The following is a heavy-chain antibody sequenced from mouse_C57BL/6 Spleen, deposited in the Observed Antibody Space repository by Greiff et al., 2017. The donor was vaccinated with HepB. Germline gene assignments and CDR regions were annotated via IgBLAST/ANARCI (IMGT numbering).Heavy chain of an antibody. Sequence: VQLQQSGAELVKPGASVKISCKASGYAFSSYWMNWVKQRPGKGLEWIGQIYPGDGDTNYNGKFKGKATLTADKSSSTAYMQLSSMTSEDSAVYFCATYYYGSSWFAYWGQGTLVTVSA. J-gene: IGHJ3*01. CDR2: IYPGDGDT. D-gene: IGHD1-1*01. CDR3: ATYYYGSSWFAY. V-gene: IGHV1-80*01. CDR1: GYAFSSYW.